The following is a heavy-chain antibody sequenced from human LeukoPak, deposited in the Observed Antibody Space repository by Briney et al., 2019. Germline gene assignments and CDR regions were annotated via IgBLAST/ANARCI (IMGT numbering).Heavy chain of an antibody. CDR2: IYHSGST. CDR1: GYSISSGYY. D-gene: IGHD3-10*01. Sequence: KPSETLSLTCAVSGYSISSGYYWGWTRQPPGQGLEGMGSIYHSGSTYYNPSPKSRVTISVHTSKNQFSLKLSSVTAADTAVYYCARDSYYGAAGIDYWGQGTLVTVSS. CDR3: ARDSYYGAAGIDY. J-gene: IGHJ4*02. V-gene: IGHV4-38-2*02.